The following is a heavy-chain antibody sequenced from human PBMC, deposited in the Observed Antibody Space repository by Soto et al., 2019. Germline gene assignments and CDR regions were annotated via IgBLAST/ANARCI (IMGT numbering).Heavy chain of an antibody. J-gene: IGHJ4*02. Sequence: QVQLVQSGAEVRKPGSSVKVSCKASGGTFTTYDISWVRQAPGQGLEWMGGIIPLFDATKYAQKFQGRVTITPDKSTGTAYMELSSLSSEDKAMYYCAVDRSSSWYNGTFYFDSWGQGTMVTVPS. V-gene: IGHV1-69*06. CDR3: AVDRSSSWYNGTFYFDS. D-gene: IGHD6-19*01. CDR2: IIPLFDAT. CDR1: GGTFTTYD.